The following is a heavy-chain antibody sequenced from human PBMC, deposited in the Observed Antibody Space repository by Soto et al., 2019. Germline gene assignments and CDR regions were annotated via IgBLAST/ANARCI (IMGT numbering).Heavy chain of an antibody. J-gene: IGHJ3*02. CDR2: ISYDGSNK. D-gene: IGHD3-10*01. CDR1: GFTFSSYA. CDR3: ARGRVLLWFGEQARDAFDI. Sequence: GGSLRLSCAASGFTFSSYAMHWVRQAPGKGLEWVAVISYDGSNKYYADSVKGRFTISRDNSKNTLYLQMNSLRAEDTAVYYCARGRVLLWFGEQARDAFDIWGQGTMVTVSS. V-gene: IGHV3-30-3*01.